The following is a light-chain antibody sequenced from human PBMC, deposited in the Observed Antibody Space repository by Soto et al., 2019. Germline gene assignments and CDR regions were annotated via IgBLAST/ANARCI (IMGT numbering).Light chain of an antibody. V-gene: IGKV3D-15*01. CDR2: GAS. Sequence: DIVMTQSPATLSVSPGERATLSCMASQSVSSSYLAWYQQKPGQAPRVLIYGASSRATGIPDRFSGSGSGTEFTLTISSLQSEDFAVYYCQQYNSWPITFGQGTRLEIK. CDR3: QQYNSWPIT. CDR1: QSVSSSY. J-gene: IGKJ5*01.